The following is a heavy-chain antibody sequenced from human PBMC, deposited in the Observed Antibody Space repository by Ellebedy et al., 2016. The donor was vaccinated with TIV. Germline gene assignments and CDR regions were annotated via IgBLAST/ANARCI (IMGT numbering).Heavy chain of an antibody. CDR1: GDSITNNRW. J-gene: IGHJ4*02. CDR3: ARYYNDVSGYSLDY. CDR2: IYRSGST. D-gene: IGHD3-22*01. Sequence: SETLSLXCAVSGDSITNNRWWSWVRQAPGKGLEWIGEIYRSGSTNYNPSLKSRVSMSLDKSKNQFSLSLTSVTAADTAIYYCARYYNDVSGYSLDYWGQGTLVTVSA. V-gene: IGHV4-4*02.